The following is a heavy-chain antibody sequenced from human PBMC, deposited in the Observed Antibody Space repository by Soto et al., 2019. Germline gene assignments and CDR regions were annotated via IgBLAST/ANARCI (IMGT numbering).Heavy chain of an antibody. CDR1: GYTFTSYG. CDR3: ARVVYIAGNYKWFDP. Sequence: ASVKVSCKASGYTFTSYGLTWVRQAPGQGLEWMGWISGYNGNTNYAQKFQDRVTMTTDTSTSTVYMELRSLRSDDTAVYYCARVVYIAGNYKWFDPWGQGTLVNVS. V-gene: IGHV1-18*01. J-gene: IGHJ5*02. D-gene: IGHD6-13*01. CDR2: ISGYNGNT.